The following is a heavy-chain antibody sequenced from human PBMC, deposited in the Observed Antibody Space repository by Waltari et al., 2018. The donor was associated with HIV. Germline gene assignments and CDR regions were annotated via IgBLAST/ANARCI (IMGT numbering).Heavy chain of an antibody. CDR1: GFSFGAHA. Sequence: EEQLVESGGGLVNPGGSLRLSGEASGFSFGAHAMNWVRQAPGKGLEWIAYISSSSFNIKYADSVRGRFTISRDNTQNSLSLQMNNLIDEDTADYFCARDTLNFFFGLDLWGHGTPVTVSS. V-gene: IGHV3-21*05. CDR2: ISSSSFNI. J-gene: IGHJ6*02. CDR3: ARDTLNFFFGLDL.